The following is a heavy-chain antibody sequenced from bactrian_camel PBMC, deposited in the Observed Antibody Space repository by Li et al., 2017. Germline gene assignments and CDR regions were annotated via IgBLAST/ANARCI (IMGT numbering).Heavy chain of an antibody. V-gene: IGHV3S31*01. Sequence: VQLVESGGGFVQPGGSLRLSCAAPGFTFSDYAMTWVRQAPGKEREPVAGIHLGEGSTYYADTVKGRFIISRDNAKDTLYLQMNSLKIEDTAVYYCALGSSRQATMTARGKGTQVTVS. J-gene: IGHJ4*01. D-gene: IGHD3*01. CDR2: IHLGEGST. CDR1: GFTFSDYA.